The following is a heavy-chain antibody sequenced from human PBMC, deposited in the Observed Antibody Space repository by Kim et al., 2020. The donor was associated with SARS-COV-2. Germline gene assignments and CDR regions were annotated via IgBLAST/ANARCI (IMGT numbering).Heavy chain of an antibody. CDR1: GGSISSYY. D-gene: IGHD6-13*01. V-gene: IGHV4-4*07. Sequence: SETLSLTCTVSGGSISSYYWSWIRQPAGKGLEWIGRIYTSGSTNYNPSLKSRVTMSVDTSKNQFSLKLSSVTAADTAVYYCARVAPTLYSSSWFFDYWGQGTLVTVSS. CDR3: ARVAPTLYSSSWFFDY. J-gene: IGHJ4*02. CDR2: IYTSGST.